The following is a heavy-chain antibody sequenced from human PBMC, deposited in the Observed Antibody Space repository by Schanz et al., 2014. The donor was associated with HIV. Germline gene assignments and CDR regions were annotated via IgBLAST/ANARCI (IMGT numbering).Heavy chain of an antibody. V-gene: IGHV3-NL1*01. CDR2: ITGSASST. J-gene: IGHJ4*02. Sequence: QVHLVESGGGVVQPGRSQRLSCVTSGFTFNAYGMHWLRQAPGKGLEWVSVITGSASSTYYADSVKGRFTISRDNSKNTLFLQMNSLRVEDTAIYFCAKGSADWQPEYWGQGTLVTVSS. CDR1: GFTFNAYG. CDR3: AKGSADWQPEY. D-gene: IGHD3-9*01.